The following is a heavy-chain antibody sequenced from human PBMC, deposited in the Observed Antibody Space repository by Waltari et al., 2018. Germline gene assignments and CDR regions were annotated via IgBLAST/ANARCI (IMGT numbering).Heavy chain of an antibody. J-gene: IGHJ4*02. CDR2: INMDGGYI. CDR3: ARKGGRGYPYGPFYYDY. V-gene: IGHV3-74*01. CDR1: GFDFGDHW. D-gene: IGHD3-10*01. Sequence: EVQLVESGGGLVQPGESLRLSCAASGFDFGDHWMHWVRQTPGKGLEWVSRINMDGGYISYADSVKGRFTISRDNAKNRVFLQLNSVRAEDTAVYYCARKGGRGYPYGPFYYDYWGQGTLVTVSS.